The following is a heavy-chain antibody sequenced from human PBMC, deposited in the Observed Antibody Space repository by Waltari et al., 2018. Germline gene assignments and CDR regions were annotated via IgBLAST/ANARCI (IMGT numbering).Heavy chain of an antibody. CDR3: SRQVLGYCTSAACRRLES. CDR1: GYSINSGYY. V-gene: IGHV4-38-2*01. D-gene: IGHD2-2*03. Sequence: QVQLQESGPGLVKPSETLSLTCDVSGYSINSGYYWGWIRQSPGKGLAWIATTYHAGGTFLNPTLKSRVTISMDTSKNHFSLKLNSVTAADTAVYFCSRQVLGYCTSAACRRLESWGQGTLVTVSS. CDR2: TYHAGGT. J-gene: IGHJ4*02.